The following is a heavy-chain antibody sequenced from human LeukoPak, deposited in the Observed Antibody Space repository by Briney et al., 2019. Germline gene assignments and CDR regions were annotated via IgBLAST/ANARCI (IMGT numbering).Heavy chain of an antibody. V-gene: IGHV1-69*13. CDR2: IIPIFGTA. Sequence: ASVKVSCKASGGTFSSYAIRWVRQAPGQGLEWMGGIIPIFGTANYAQKFQGRVTITADESTSTAYMELSSLRSEDTAVYYCATVESRNAVYFDYWGQGTLVTVSS. D-gene: IGHD1-1*01. CDR3: ATVESRNAVYFDY. J-gene: IGHJ4*02. CDR1: GGTFSSYA.